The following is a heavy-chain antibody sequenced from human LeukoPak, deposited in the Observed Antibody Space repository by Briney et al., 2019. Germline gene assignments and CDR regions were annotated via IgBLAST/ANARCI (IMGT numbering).Heavy chain of an antibody. J-gene: IGHJ4*02. CDR3: AKFSPYGGNSY. V-gene: IGHV3-11*01. CDR1: GFTFSDYY. Sequence: GGSLRLSCAVSGFTFSDYYMSWTRQAPGKGLEWVSYISASGSIIYYADSVKGRFTISRDNAKNSLYLQMNSLRAEDTAVYYCAKFSPYGGNSYWGQGTLVTVSS. CDR2: ISASGSII. D-gene: IGHD4-23*01.